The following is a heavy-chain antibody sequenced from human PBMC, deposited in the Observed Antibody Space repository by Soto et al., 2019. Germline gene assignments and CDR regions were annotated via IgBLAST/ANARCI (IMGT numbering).Heavy chain of an antibody. CDR1: GFTFSSYA. J-gene: IGHJ6*02. D-gene: IGHD2-15*01. Sequence: PGGSLRLSCAASGFTFSSYAMHWVRQAPGKGLEWVAVISYDGSNKYYADSVKGRFTISRDNSKNTLYLQMNSLRAEDTAVYYCARDRGCSGGSCYFNYYYYGMDVWGQGTTVTVSS. V-gene: IGHV3-30-3*01. CDR2: ISYDGSNK. CDR3: ARDRGCSGGSCYFNYYYYGMDV.